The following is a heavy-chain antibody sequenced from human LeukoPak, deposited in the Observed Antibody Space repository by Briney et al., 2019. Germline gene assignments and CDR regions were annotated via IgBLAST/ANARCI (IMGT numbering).Heavy chain of an antibody. CDR3: ARATLKVEFDY. D-gene: IGHD5-12*01. CDR2: FDPEDGET. Sequence: GASVKVSCKVSGYTLTELSMHWVRQAPGKGLEWMGGFDPEDGETIYAQKFQGRVTITRDTSASTAYMELSSLRSEDTAVYYCARATLKVEFDYWGQGTLVTVSS. V-gene: IGHV1-24*01. J-gene: IGHJ4*02. CDR1: GYTLTELS.